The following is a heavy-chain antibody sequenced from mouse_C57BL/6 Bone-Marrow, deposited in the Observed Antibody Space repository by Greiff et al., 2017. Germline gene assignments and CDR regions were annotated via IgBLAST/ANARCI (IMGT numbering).Heavy chain of an antibody. D-gene: IGHD2-1*01. CDR3: ARGDYGNYNYAMDY. V-gene: IGHV4-1*01. CDR2: INPDSSTI. J-gene: IGHJ4*01. CDR1: GIDFSRYW. Sequence: EVQLLESGGGLVQPGGSLKLSCAASGIDFSRYWMRWVRRAPGNGLEWIGAINPDSSTINYAPSLKDKFIISRDNAKNTLYLQMSKVRSEDTALYYCARGDYGNYNYAMDYWGQGTSVTVSS.